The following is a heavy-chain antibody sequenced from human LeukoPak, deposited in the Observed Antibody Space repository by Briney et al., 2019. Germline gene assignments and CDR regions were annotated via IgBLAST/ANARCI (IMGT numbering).Heavy chain of an antibody. D-gene: IGHD3-10*01. CDR2: IYYSGST. V-gene: IGHV4-59*01. J-gene: IGHJ6*03. CDR1: GGSISSYY. CDR3: ARDGSGSQTIKDYYYYMDV. Sequence: SETLSLTCAVSGGSISSYYWSWIRQPPGKGLEWIGYIYYSGSTNYNPSLKSRVTISVDTSKNQFSLKLSSVTAADTAVYYCARDGSGSQTIKDYYYYMDVWGKGTTVTISS.